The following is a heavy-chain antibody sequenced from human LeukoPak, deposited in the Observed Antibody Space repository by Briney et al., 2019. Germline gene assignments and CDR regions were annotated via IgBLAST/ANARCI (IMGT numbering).Heavy chain of an antibody. CDR1: GFTFSSYG. J-gene: IGHJ4*02. V-gene: IGHV3-30*02. D-gene: IGHD3-10*01. Sequence: GGSLRLSCAASGFTFSSYGMHWVRQAPGKGLEWVAFIRYDGSNKYYADSVKGRFTISRDNSKNTLYLQMNSLRAEDTAVYYCANGNYYGSGSYYNVDYWGQGTLVTVSS. CDR2: IRYDGSNK. CDR3: ANGNYYGSGSYYNVDY.